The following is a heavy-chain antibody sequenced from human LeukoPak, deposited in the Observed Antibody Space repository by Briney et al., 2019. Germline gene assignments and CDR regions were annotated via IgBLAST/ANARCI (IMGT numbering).Heavy chain of an antibody. J-gene: IGHJ6*02. CDR1: GFTFSSYG. D-gene: IGHD2-15*01. CDR2: IWYDGSNK. V-gene: IGHV3-33*01. CDR3: AREFGVVVVAATNYYYYGMDV. Sequence: GGSLRLSCAASGFTFSSYGMHWVRQAPGKALEWVAVIWYDGSNKYYADSVKGRFTISRDNSKNTLYLQMNSLRAEDTAVYYCAREFGVVVVAATNYYYYGMDVWGQGTTVTVSS.